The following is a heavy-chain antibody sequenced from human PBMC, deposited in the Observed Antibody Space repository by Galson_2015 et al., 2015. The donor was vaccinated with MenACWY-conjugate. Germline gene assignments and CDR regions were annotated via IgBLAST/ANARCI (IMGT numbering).Heavy chain of an antibody. J-gene: IGHJ3*01. CDR1: GSTLSSYA. Sequence: LRLSCAASGSTLSSYAMSWVRQAPAKGLEWVSVISGSGDSTYHADFVKGRFNISRDNSKNTVYLQMSSLRAEDTAVYYCAKGIRTGNRNAFDVWGQGTMVTVSS. D-gene: IGHD1-14*01. CDR2: ISGSGDST. CDR3: AKGIRTGNRNAFDV. V-gene: IGHV3-23*01.